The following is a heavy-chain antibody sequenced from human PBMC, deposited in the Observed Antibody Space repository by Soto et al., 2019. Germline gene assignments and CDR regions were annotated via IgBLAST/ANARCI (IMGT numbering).Heavy chain of an antibody. CDR3: ARDQYYYDSRAYGMDV. CDR2: INAGNGNT. D-gene: IGHD3-22*01. Sequence: ASVKVSCKASGYTFTSYAMHWVRQAPGQRLEWMGWINAGNGNTKYSQKFQGRVTITRDTSASTAYMELSSLRSEDTAVYYCARDQYYYDSRAYGMDVWGQGTTVTVSS. CDR1: GYTFTSYA. J-gene: IGHJ6*02. V-gene: IGHV1-3*01.